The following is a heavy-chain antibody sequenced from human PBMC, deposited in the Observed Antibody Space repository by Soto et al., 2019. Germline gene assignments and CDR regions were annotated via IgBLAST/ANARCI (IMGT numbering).Heavy chain of an antibody. CDR3: ARVGGNWNDDYFDY. V-gene: IGHV1-8*01. CDR1: GYTFSDHD. CDR2: MNPNSGDT. D-gene: IGHD1-1*01. J-gene: IGHJ4*02. Sequence: QVQLVQSGAEVKKPGASVKVSCNASGYTFSDHDINWVRQASGQGPEWLGWMNPNSGDTGYAQNFQGRVTMTRDTSKRTAYMELSSLRSEDTAVYYCARVGGNWNDDYFDYWGQGTLVTVSS.